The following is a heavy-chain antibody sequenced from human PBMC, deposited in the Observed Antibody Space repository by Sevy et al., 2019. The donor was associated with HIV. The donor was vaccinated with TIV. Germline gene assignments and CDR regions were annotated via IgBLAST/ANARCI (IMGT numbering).Heavy chain of an antibody. Sequence: GGSLRLSCAASGFTFNSYPMNWVRQAPGKGLEWVSAISGSGGSPYYAESVKGRFPISRDNSNNRMYLQMDGLRAEDTAVYYCARFYFGKQGYCSSMSCKWGEDHWGQGTLVTVSS. V-gene: IGHV3-23*01. J-gene: IGHJ4*02. CDR1: GFTFNSYP. CDR3: ARFYFGKQGYCSSMSCKWGEDH. D-gene: IGHD2-2*01. CDR2: ISGSGGSP.